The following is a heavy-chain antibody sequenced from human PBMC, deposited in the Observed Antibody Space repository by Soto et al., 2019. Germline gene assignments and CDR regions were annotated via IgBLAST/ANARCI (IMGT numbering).Heavy chain of an antibody. D-gene: IGHD3-9*01. Sequence: EVQLVESGGDLVRRGGSLRLSCAASGFPFSSYWMHWVRHTPGKGLDWVARISGDGVTTYYADSVTGRFTVSRDNDKNTLYLQISGLRAEDTAVYYCAREYYGLLTGYYTDYWGQGTLVSVSS. CDR2: ISGDGVTT. CDR1: GFPFSSYW. J-gene: IGHJ4*02. V-gene: IGHV3-74*01. CDR3: AREYYGLLTGYYTDY.